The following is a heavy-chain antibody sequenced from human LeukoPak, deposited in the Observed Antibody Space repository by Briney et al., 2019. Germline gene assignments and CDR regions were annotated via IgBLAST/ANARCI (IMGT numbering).Heavy chain of an antibody. V-gene: IGHV3-23*01. CDR1: GFTFSSYA. CDR2: ISGSGGST. CDR3: AKVRGYSGYDLDYYYMDV. Sequence: PGGSLRLSCAASGFTFSSYAMSWVRQAPGKGLEWVSAISGSGGSTYYADSVKGRFTISRDNSKNTLYLQMNSLRAEDTAVYYCAKVRGYSGYDLDYYYMDVWGKGTTVTVSS. J-gene: IGHJ6*03. D-gene: IGHD5-12*01.